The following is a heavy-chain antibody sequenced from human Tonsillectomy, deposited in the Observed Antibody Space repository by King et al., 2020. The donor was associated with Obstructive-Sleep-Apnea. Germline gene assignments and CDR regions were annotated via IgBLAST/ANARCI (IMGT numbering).Heavy chain of an antibody. CDR3: AQKVTLVRGVIITGYYGMDV. J-gene: IGHJ6*02. CDR2: IYWNDDK. V-gene: IGHV2-5*01. CDR1: GFSLSPSGVG. D-gene: IGHD3-10*01. Sequence: TLKESGPTLVKPTQTLTLTCTFSGFSLSPSGVGVGWIRQPPGKALEWLALIYWNDDKRYSPSLKGRLTITKDTSKNQVVLKMTNMDPVDTATYYCAQKVTLVRGVIITGYYGMDVWGQGTTVTVSS.